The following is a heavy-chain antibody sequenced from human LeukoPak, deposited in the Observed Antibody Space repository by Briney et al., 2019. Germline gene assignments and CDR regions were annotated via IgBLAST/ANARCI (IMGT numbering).Heavy chain of an antibody. D-gene: IGHD3-3*01. J-gene: IGHJ6*02. CDR2: ISAYNGNT. Sequence: ASVKVSCEASGYTFTSYGISWVRQAPGQGLEWMGWISAYNGNTNYAQKLQGRVTMTTDTSTSTAYMELRSLRSDDTAVYYCARGLDITIFGVVIWVPPDSEYGMDVWGQGTTVTVSS. CDR1: GYTFTSYG. V-gene: IGHV1-18*01. CDR3: ARGLDITIFGVVIWVPPDSEYGMDV.